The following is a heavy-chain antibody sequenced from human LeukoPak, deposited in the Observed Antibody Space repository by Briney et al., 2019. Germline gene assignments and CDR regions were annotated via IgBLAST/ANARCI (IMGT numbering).Heavy chain of an antibody. CDR1: GGSISSSSYY. D-gene: IGHD4-11*01. J-gene: IGHJ2*01. Sequence: XETLSLXCTVSGGSISSSSYYWGWIRQPPGKGLEWIGSIYYSGSTYYNPSLKSRVTISVDTSKNQFSLKLSSVNAGRTALYYCARGRARQYLRYFDLWGRGTLVTVSS. CDR2: IYYSGST. V-gene: IGHV4-39*07. CDR3: ARGRARQYLRYFDL.